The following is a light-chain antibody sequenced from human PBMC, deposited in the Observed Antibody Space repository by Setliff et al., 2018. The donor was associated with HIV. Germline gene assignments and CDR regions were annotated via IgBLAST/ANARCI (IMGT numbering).Light chain of an antibody. Sequence: ALAQPASVSGSPGQSITISCSDVGTFNLVSWYQQYPGKVPKLLLYEGIKRPSGVSNRFSGSKSGNTASLTISGLQAEDEADYYCCSNTGSNTYVFGTGTKV. CDR3: CSNTGSNTYV. CDR1: DVGTFNL. J-gene: IGLJ1*01. CDR2: EGI. V-gene: IGLV2-23*01.